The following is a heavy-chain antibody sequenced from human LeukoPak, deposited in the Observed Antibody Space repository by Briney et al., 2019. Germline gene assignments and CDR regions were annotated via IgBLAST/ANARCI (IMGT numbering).Heavy chain of an antibody. Sequence: GGSLRLSCATSGFTFSTSWMHWVRQAPGKGLVWVSRISSDGSTTTYADSVKGRFTISRDNAKNALYLQMNSLRVEDTAVYYCVRVRSSSWYDYWGQGALVTVSS. V-gene: IGHV3-74*01. CDR1: GFTFSTSW. D-gene: IGHD6-13*01. CDR3: VRVRSSSWYDY. J-gene: IGHJ4*02. CDR2: ISSDGSTT.